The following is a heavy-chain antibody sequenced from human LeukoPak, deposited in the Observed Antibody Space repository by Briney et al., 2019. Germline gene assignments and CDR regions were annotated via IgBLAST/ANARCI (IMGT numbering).Heavy chain of an antibody. Sequence: GRSVRLSCAASGFTFSSYGMHWVRQAPGKGLEWVAVISYDGSYNYYADSVKGRFTISRDNSKNTLYLQMNSLRAEDTAVYYCAKVGDYGDYALDYWGQGTLVTVSS. CDR1: GFTFSSYG. V-gene: IGHV3-30*18. CDR3: AKVGDYGDYALDY. J-gene: IGHJ4*02. D-gene: IGHD4-17*01. CDR2: ISYDGSYN.